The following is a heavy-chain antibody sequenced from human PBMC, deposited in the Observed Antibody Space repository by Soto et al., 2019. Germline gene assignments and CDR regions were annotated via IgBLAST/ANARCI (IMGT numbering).Heavy chain of an antibody. CDR2: ISSSSSYT. CDR1: GFTFSDYY. D-gene: IGHD3-3*01. V-gene: IGHV3-11*06. Sequence: GGSLRLSCAASGFTFSDYYMSWIRQAPGKGLEWVSYISSSSSYTNYADSVKGRFTISRDNAKNSLYLQMNSLRAEDTAVYYCARGQVGDFGSGYTLATGPYYYYGMDVWGQGTTVTVSS. CDR3: ARGQVGDFGSGYTLATGPYYYYGMDV. J-gene: IGHJ6*02.